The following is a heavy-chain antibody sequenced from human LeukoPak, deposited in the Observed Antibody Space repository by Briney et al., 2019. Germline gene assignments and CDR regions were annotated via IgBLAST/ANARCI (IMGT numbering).Heavy chain of an antibody. J-gene: IGHJ4*02. CDR2: ISSSSNTI. D-gene: IGHD6-19*01. V-gene: IGHV3-48*02. CDR3: ARDWDIAVAGTDYFDY. CDR1: GFTFSSYS. Sequence: GGSLRLSCAASGFTFSSYSMNWVRQAPGEGREWVSYISSSSNTIYYADSVKGRFTISRDNAKNSLYLQMNSLRDEDTAVYYCARDWDIAVAGTDYFDYWGQGTLVTVSS.